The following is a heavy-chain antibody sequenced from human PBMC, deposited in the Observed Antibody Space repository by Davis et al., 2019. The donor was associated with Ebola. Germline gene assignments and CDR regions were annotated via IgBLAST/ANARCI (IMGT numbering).Heavy chain of an antibody. CDR2: INPNSGGT. V-gene: IGHV1-2*04. Sequence: ASVKASCKASGYTFTGYYMHWVRQAPGQGLEWMGWINPNSGGTNYAQKFQGWVTMTRDTSISTAYMELSRLRSDDTAVYYCARDNVIGPGDYWGQGTLVTVSS. CDR3: ARDNVIGPGDY. J-gene: IGHJ4*02. CDR1: GYTFTGYY. D-gene: IGHD3-10*01.